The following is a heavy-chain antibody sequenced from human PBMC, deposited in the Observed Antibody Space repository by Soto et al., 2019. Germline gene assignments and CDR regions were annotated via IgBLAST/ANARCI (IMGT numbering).Heavy chain of an antibody. V-gene: IGHV1-69*02. CDR2: IIPILGIA. J-gene: IGHJ6*03. D-gene: IGHD2-15*01. CDR1: GGTFSSYT. Sequence: GASVKVSCKASGGTFSSYTISWVRQAPGQGLEWMGRIIPILGIANYAQKFQGRVTITADKSTSTAYMELSSLRSEDTAVYYCASEAATPYYYYYYIGVWDKGTTVTVSS. CDR3: ASEAATPYYYYYYIGV.